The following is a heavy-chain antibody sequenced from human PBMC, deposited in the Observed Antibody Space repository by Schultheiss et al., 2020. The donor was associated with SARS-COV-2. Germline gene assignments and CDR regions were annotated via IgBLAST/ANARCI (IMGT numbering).Heavy chain of an antibody. CDR3: AKGNDYSGYTFFDY. D-gene: IGHD5-12*01. Sequence: GGSLRLSCAASGFTFSSYAMSWVRQAPGKGLEWVSVISSGGSTYYADSVKGQFTISRDSSKNTLYLQMNLLRAEDTAVYYCAKGNDYSGYTFFDYWGQGTLVTVSS. V-gene: IGHV3-23*01. CDR1: GFTFSSYA. J-gene: IGHJ4*02. CDR2: ISSGGST.